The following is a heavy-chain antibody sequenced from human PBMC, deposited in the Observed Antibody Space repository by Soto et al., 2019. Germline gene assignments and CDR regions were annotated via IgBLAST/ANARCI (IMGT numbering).Heavy chain of an antibody. CDR3: ARETAMAPYYYYYGMDV. V-gene: IGHV1-8*01. J-gene: IGHJ6*02. CDR2: MNPNSGNT. Sequence: QVQLVQSGAEVKKPGASVKVSCKASGYTFTSYDINWVRQATGQGLEWMGWMNPNSGNTGYAQKFQGRVTMTRNTSISTAYMELSSLRSEDTAVYYCARETAMAPYYYYYGMDVWGQGTTVTVSS. D-gene: IGHD5-18*01. CDR1: GYTFTSYD.